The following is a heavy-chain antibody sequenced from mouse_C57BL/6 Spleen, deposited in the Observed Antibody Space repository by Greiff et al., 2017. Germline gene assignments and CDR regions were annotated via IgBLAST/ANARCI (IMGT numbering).Heavy chain of an antibody. Sequence: EVKLMESEGGLVQPGSSMKLSCTASGFTFSDYYMAWVRQVPEKGLEWVANINYDGSSTYYLDSLKSRFIISRDNAKNILYLQMSSLKSEDTATYYCARGLRVYFDVWGTGTTVTVSS. CDR1: GFTFSDYY. V-gene: IGHV5-16*01. CDR3: ARGLRVYFDV. J-gene: IGHJ1*03. D-gene: IGHD1-1*01. CDR2: INYDGSST.